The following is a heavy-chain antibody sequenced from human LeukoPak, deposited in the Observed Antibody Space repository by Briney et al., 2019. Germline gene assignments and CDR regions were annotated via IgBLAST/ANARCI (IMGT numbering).Heavy chain of an antibody. CDR2: IYYSGST. J-gene: IGHJ3*02. Sequence: SETLSLTCTVSGGSISSYYWSWIRQPPGKGLEWIGYIYYSGSTTYNPSLKSRVTISVDTSKNQFSLKLSSVTAADTAVYYCARGRSGYSYVHDAFDIWGQGTMVTVSS. V-gene: IGHV4-59*01. D-gene: IGHD5-18*01. CDR3: ARGRSGYSYVHDAFDI. CDR1: GGSISSYY.